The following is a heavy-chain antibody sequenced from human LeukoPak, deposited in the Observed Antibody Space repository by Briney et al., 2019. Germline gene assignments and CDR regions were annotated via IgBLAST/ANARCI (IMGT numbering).Heavy chain of an antibody. Sequence: GGSLRLSCAASGFTFSSYSMNWVRQAPGKGLEWVSSISSSSSYIYYADSVKGRFTISRDNAKNSLYLQMNSLRAEDTAVYYCARGSLRTIFGVVIIPDAFDIWGQGTMVTVSS. CDR3: ARGSLRTIFGVVIIPDAFDI. D-gene: IGHD3-3*01. V-gene: IGHV3-21*01. J-gene: IGHJ3*02. CDR2: ISSSSSYI. CDR1: GFTFSSYS.